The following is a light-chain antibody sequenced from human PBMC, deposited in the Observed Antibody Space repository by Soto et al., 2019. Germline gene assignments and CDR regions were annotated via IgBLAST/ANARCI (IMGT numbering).Light chain of an antibody. CDR2: AAS. J-gene: IGKJ2*01. Sequence: AIQMTQSPSSLSASVGDRVTITCRASQGIGNELGWYQQKPGKAPKLLIYAASRLQGGVPTRFSGSGSGTDFTLTVSSLQPEDFATYYCLQDYNYPYTFGQGTKLEIK. CDR3: LQDYNYPYT. V-gene: IGKV1-6*01. CDR1: QGIGNE.